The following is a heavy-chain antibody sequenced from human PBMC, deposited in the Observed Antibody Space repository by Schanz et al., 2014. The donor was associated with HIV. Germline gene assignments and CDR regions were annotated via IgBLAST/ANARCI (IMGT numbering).Heavy chain of an antibody. J-gene: IGHJ4*02. CDR3: GTYNYGSGHDY. CDR2: ISESGGRT. Sequence: EVQLLESGGGLEQPGGSLRLSCAASGFNFNNYAMTWVRQAPGKGLEWVSSISESGGRTYYADSVNGRFTISRDNSKNTLYLQMTTLRIDDTAIYHCGTYNYGSGHDYWGQGTLVTVS. CDR1: GFNFNNYA. V-gene: IGHV3-23*01. D-gene: IGHD3-10*01.